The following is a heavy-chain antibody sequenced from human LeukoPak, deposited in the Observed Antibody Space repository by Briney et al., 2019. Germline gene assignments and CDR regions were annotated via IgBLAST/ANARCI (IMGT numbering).Heavy chain of an antibody. CDR3: ARDQDDYGDYRGGTGYYFDY. J-gene: IGHJ4*02. V-gene: IGHV3-7*01. D-gene: IGHD4-17*01. CDR2: IKQDGSEK. CDR1: GFTFSSYW. Sequence: GGSLRLSCAASGFTFSSYWMSWVRQAPGKGLEWVANIKQDGSEKYYVDSVKGRFTISRDNAKNSLYLQMNSLRAEDTAVYYCARDQDDYGDYRGGTGYYFDYWGQGTLVTVSS.